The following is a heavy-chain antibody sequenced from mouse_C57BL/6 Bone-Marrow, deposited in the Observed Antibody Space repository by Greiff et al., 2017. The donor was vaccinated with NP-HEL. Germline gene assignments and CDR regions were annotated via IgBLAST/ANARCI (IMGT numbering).Heavy chain of an antibody. V-gene: IGHV14-4*01. J-gene: IGHJ3*01. Sequence: VQLQQSGAELVRPGASVKLSCTASGFNIKDDYMHWVKQRPEQGLEWIGWIDPENGDTEYASKFQGKATITADTSSNTASLQLSSLTSEDTAVYYCTLYGISFAYWGQGTLVTVSA. CDR2: IDPENGDT. CDR3: TLYGISFAY. CDR1: GFNIKDDY. D-gene: IGHD2-1*01.